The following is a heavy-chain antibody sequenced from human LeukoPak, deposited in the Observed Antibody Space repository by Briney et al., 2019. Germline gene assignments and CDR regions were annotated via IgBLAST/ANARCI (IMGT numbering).Heavy chain of an antibody. D-gene: IGHD6-19*01. Sequence: GGSLRLSCAASGFTFSSYGMHWVRQAPGKGLEWVAFIRYDGSNKYYADSVKGRFTISRDNSKNTLYLQMNSLRAEDTAVYYCAKGAYSSGPRDAFDIWGQGTKVTVSS. CDR3: AKGAYSSGPRDAFDI. J-gene: IGHJ3*02. V-gene: IGHV3-30*02. CDR1: GFTFSSYG. CDR2: IRYDGSNK.